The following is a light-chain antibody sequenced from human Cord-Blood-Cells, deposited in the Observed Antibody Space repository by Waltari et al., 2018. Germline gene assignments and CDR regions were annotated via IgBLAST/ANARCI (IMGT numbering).Light chain of an antibody. J-gene: IGLJ3*02. CDR1: SSDVGGYNY. Sequence: QSALTQPASVSGSPGQSITISCTGTSSDVGGYNYVSCYQQHPGKAPKLMIYDVSNRPSGVSNRVSGSKSGNTASLTISGLQAEDEADYYCSSYTSSSTWVFGGGTKLTVL. V-gene: IGLV2-14*03. CDR3: SSYTSSSTWV. CDR2: DVS.